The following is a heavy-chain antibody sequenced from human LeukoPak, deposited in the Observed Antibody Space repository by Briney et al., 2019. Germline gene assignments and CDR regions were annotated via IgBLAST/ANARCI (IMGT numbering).Heavy chain of an antibody. CDR3: ARADRLGAALLASFDY. J-gene: IGHJ4*02. V-gene: IGHV3-21*01. CDR1: GFTFSRHS. D-gene: IGHD3-16*01. CDR2: ISSSVSYI. Sequence: GGSLRPSCAASGFTFSRHSINWVRQAPGKGLEWVSSISSSVSYIYYADSLKGRFTISRDNAKNSLFLQMSSLRAEDTAVYYCARADRLGAALLASFDYWGQGTLVTVSS.